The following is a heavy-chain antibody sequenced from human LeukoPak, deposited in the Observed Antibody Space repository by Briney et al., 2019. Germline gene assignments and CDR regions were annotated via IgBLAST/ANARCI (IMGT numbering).Heavy chain of an antibody. J-gene: IGHJ4*02. CDR3: ARGPYSGDWHFDF. D-gene: IGHD6-19*01. Sequence: ASVKVSCKASGYTFTSCIIHWVRQAPGQGLEWMGVINASGGSTSYAQKSQGRVTMTRDTTTSTVSMELSSLRFEDTAVYYCARGPYSGDWHFDFWGQGTLVTVSS. CDR2: INASGGST. CDR1: GYTFTSCI. V-gene: IGHV1-46*01.